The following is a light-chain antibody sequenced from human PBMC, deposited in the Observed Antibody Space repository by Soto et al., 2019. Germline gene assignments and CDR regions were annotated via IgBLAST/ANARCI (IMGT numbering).Light chain of an antibody. V-gene: IGLV1-47*01. CDR3: AAWDDSLSGTYV. CDR2: RNN. CDR1: SSNIGSNY. J-gene: IGLJ1*01. Sequence: QSVLTQPPSASGTLGQRVTISCSGSSSNIGSNYVYWYQQLPGTAPKLLIYRNNQRPSGVPDRFSGSKSGTSASLAISGLRSEDEADYYCAAWDDSLSGTYVFGTGTKVPVL.